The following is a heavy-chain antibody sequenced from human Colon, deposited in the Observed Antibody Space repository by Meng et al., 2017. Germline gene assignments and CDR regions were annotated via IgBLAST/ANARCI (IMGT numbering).Heavy chain of an antibody. V-gene: IGHV1-18*01. CDR1: GYSFIDYG. Sequence: QVHLVQSGAEVRKPGASMKVSCKASGYSFIDYGISWVRQAPGQGLEWMGWVSVFNGVTNYAQKFRGRVTMTADTSTATAYMELRSLTSDDTAVYYCARDRQWLGSDYWGQGTLVTASS. J-gene: IGHJ4*02. D-gene: IGHD6-19*01. CDR2: VSVFNGVT. CDR3: ARDRQWLGSDY.